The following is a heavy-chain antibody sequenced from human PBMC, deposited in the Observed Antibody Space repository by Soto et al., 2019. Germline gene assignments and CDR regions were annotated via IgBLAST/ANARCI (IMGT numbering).Heavy chain of an antibody. Sequence: SETLSLTCTVSGGSISSYRWSWIRQPAGKGLEWIGRLNTYGNTHYNPSLKSRVTVSVDTSRNTFFPTLRSVTAADSAVYHCGRESGETWDYEASWGQGTPVTVSS. CDR1: GGSISSYR. CDR2: LNTYGNT. J-gene: IGHJ5*02. V-gene: IGHV4-4*07. D-gene: IGHD1-7*01. CDR3: GRESGETWDYEAS.